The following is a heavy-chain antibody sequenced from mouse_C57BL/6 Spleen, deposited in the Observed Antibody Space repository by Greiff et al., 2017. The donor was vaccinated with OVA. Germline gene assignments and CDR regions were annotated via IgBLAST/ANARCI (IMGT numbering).Heavy chain of an antibody. CDR1: GYAFSSSW. V-gene: IGHV1-82*01. CDR2: IYPGGGDT. CDR3: ASDDYGSSYGWYFDV. J-gene: IGHJ1*03. Sequence: QVQLQQSGPELVKPGASVKISCKASGYAFSSSWMNWVKQRPGRGLEWIGRIYPGGGDTNYNGKFKGKATLTADKSSSTAYMQLSSLTSEDSAVYFCASDDYGSSYGWYFDVWGTGTTVTVSS. D-gene: IGHD1-1*01.